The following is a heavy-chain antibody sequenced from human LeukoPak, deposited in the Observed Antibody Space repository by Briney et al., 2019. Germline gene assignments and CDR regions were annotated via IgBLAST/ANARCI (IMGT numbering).Heavy chain of an antibody. Sequence: GASVKVSCKASGGTFSSYAISWVRQAPGQGLEWMGGIIPIFGTANYAQKFQGRVTITADKSTSTAYMELSSLRSEDTAVYYCARDGECSGGSCYSDYWGQGTLVTVSS. V-gene: IGHV1-69*06. D-gene: IGHD2-15*01. CDR2: IIPIFGTA. CDR3: ARDGECSGGSCYSDY. J-gene: IGHJ4*02. CDR1: GGTFSSYA.